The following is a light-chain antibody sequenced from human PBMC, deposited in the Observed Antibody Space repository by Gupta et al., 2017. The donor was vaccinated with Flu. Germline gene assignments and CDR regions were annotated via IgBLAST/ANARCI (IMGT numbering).Light chain of an antibody. CDR3: QHNNHCPQT. V-gene: IGKV3-15*01. Sequence: PVTLSVSPGERATLSCGVSLGIINDLVWYQQRPGQAPRLLMNGASTRATGVPARFNGSGSGTEFTLTINSVQSEDFAVYYCQHNNHCPQTFGQGTMVDIK. J-gene: IGKJ1*01. CDR1: LGIIND. CDR2: GAS.